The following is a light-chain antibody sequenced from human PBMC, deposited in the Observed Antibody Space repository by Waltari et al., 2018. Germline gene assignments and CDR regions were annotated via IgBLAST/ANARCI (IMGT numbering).Light chain of an antibody. Sequence: QLVLTQSPSASASLGASVKLTCTLSSGHSSNVIAWLQQQPETGPRYLMKVNRDGSHNKGDEIPDRFSGSSSGAERYLTISSLQSEDEADYYCQTGGHGTWVFGGGTKLTVL. V-gene: IGLV4-69*01. J-gene: IGLJ3*02. CDR1: SGHSSNV. CDR2: VNRDGSH. CDR3: QTGGHGTWV.